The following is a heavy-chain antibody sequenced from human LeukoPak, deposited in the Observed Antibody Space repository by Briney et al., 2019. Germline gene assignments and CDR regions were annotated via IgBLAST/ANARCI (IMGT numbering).Heavy chain of an antibody. CDR1: GGTFSSYA. D-gene: IGHD2-15*01. CDR3: ATGGSFDY. J-gene: IGHJ4*02. Sequence: SVKVSCKASGGTFSSYALSWVRQAPGQGLEWMGGIIPIFGTANNAQKFQGRVTITTDESTSTDYMELSSLRSEDTAVYYCATGGSFDYWGQGTLVTVSS. CDR2: IIPIFGTA. V-gene: IGHV1-69*05.